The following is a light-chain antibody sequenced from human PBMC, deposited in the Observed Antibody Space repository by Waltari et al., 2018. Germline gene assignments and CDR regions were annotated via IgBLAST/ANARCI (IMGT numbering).Light chain of an antibody. V-gene: IGLV1-44*01. CDR1: RSNIGINT. CDR2: SSN. Sequence: VLTQPPSASGTPGQRVTISCSGSRSNIGINTVNWYQQLPRTAPKLLIYSSNQRPSGVPARFSGPKSGTSASLAISGLQSEDEADYYCSAWDDSLNGWVFGGGTKLTV. J-gene: IGLJ3*02. CDR3: SAWDDSLNGWV.